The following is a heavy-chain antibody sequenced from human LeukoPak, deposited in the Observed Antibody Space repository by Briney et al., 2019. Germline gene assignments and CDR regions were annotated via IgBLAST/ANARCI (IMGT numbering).Heavy chain of an antibody. CDR1: GFTFSDHY. J-gene: IGHJ4*02. CDR3: ASLTKVGAYSEGFDY. Sequence: GGSLRLSCAASGFTFSDHYMDWVRQAPGKGLEWVGRTRNKANSYTTEYAASVKGRFTISRDNAKNSLFLQMNSLRAEDTAVYYCASLTKVGAYSEGFDYWGQGTLVTVSS. V-gene: IGHV3-72*01. D-gene: IGHD1-26*01. CDR2: TRNKANSYTT.